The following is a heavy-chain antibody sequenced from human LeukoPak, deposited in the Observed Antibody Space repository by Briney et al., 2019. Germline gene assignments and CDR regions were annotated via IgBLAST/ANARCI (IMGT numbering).Heavy chain of an antibody. V-gene: IGHV3-23*01. Sequence: GGSLRLSCAASGFTFSSYAMSWVRQAPGKGLEWVSAISGSGGSTYYADSVKGRFTISRDNSKNTLYLQMNSLRAEDTAVYYCASSTGGDYYGSGSRFDYWGQGTLVTVSS. D-gene: IGHD3-10*01. CDR1: GFTFSSYA. CDR3: ASSTGGDYYGSGSRFDY. J-gene: IGHJ4*02. CDR2: ISGSGGST.